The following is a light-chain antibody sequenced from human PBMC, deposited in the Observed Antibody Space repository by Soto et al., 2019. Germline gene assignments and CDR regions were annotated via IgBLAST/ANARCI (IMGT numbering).Light chain of an antibody. CDR3: QKYGSAPFT. CDR2: TAS. J-gene: IGKJ3*01. Sequence: DIQMTQSPSSLSASVGDRVTITCRASQDISNYLAWYQQKPGKVPELLIYTASTLQSGVPSRFSGSGSGSDFTLTISSLQPEDSATYYCQKYGSAPFTFGPGTKVDIK. V-gene: IGKV1-27*01. CDR1: QDISNY.